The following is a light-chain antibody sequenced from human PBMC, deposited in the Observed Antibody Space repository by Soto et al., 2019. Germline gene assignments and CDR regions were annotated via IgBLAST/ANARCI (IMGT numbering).Light chain of an antibody. J-gene: IGKJ3*01. CDR2: AAS. CDR1: QSISSY. Sequence: DIQMTQSPSSLSASVGDRVTITCRASQSISSYLNWYQQKPGKAPKLLIYAASSLQSGVPSRFRGGGSATDFSLTISSLQPEDFATYYCQQSYSTPLTFGPGTKVDIK. CDR3: QQSYSTPLT. V-gene: IGKV1-39*01.